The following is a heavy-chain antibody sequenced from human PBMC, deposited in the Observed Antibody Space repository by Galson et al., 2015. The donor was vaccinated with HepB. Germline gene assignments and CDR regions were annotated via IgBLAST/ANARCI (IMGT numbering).Heavy chain of an antibody. CDR2: INHSGST. D-gene: IGHD7-27*01. Sequence: LSLTCAVYGGSFSGYYWSWIRQPPGKGLEWIGEINHSGSTNYNPSLKSRVTISVDTSKNQFSLKLSSVTAADTAVYYCARDWGSYYYYGMDVWGQGTTVTVSS. J-gene: IGHJ6*02. V-gene: IGHV4-34*01. CDR3: ARDWGSYYYYGMDV. CDR1: GGSFSGYY.